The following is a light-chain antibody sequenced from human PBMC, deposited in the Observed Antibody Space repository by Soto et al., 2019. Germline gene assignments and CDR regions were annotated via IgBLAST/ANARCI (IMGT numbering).Light chain of an antibody. CDR3: QQYGGSPIT. CDR1: QSVTSK. J-gene: IGKJ5*01. Sequence: VVLTQSPATLALSPGDRATLSCGASQSVTSKLAWYQQKPGQAPRLLISGASNRATGIPDRFSGSGSGTDFTLTISRLEPDDFALYFCQQYGGSPITFGLGTRLEVK. V-gene: IGKV3-20*01. CDR2: GAS.